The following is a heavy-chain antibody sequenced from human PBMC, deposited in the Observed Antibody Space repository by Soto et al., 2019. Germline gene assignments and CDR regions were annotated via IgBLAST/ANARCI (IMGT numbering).Heavy chain of an antibody. D-gene: IGHD1-26*01. J-gene: IGHJ4*02. V-gene: IGHV3-21*01. CDR1: GFTFSSYS. Sequence: GGSLRLSCAASGFTFSSYSMNWVRQAPGKGLEWVSSLSSSSGHIYYADSVKGRFTISRDNAKNSLYLQMNSLRAEDTAVYYCVRHWLATREFDYWGQGALVTVSS. CDR2: LSSSSGHI. CDR3: VRHWLATREFDY.